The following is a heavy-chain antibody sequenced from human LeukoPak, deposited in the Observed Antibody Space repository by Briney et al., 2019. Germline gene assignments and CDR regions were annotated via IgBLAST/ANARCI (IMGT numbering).Heavy chain of an antibody. V-gene: IGHV3-9*01. J-gene: IGHJ4*02. Sequence: GGSLRLSCAASGFTFDDYAMHWVRQAPGKGLEWVSGISWNSGSIGYADSVKGRFTISRDNAKNSLYLQMNSLRAEDTALYYGAKDKIGDLYYFDYWGQGTLVTGSS. D-gene: IGHD3-10*01. CDR1: GFTFDDYA. CDR2: ISWNSGSI. CDR3: AKDKIGDLYYFDY.